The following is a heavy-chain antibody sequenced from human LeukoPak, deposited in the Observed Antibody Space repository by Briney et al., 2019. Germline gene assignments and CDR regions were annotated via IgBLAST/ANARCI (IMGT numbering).Heavy chain of an antibody. Sequence: SETLSLTCTVSGGSITIYYWSWIRQPPGKGLEWIGEINHSGSTNYNPSLKSRVTISVDTSKNQFSLKLSSVTAADTAVYYCAGMYYYGSGATTNDYWGQGTLVTVSS. D-gene: IGHD3-10*01. V-gene: IGHV4-34*01. J-gene: IGHJ4*02. CDR1: GGSITIYY. CDR3: AGMYYYGSGATTNDY. CDR2: INHSGST.